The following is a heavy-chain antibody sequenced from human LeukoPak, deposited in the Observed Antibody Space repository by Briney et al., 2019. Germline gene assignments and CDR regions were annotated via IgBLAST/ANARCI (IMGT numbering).Heavy chain of an antibody. CDR1: GGTFSSYA. D-gene: IGHD4-11*01. J-gene: IGHJ6*02. CDR3: ARPRGLTYSNYSYYYYGMDV. CDR2: IIPILGIA. Sequence: SVKVSCKASGGTFSSYAISWVRQAPGQGLEWMGRIIPILGIANYAQKFQGRVTITADKSTSTAYMELSSLRSEDTAVYYCARPRGLTYSNYSYYYYGMDVWGQGTTVTVS. V-gene: IGHV1-69*04.